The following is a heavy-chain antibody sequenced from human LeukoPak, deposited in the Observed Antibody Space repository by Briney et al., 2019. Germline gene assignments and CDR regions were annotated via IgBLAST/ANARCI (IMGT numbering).Heavy chain of an antibody. CDR3: SPAPPQRADSGSFFDY. V-gene: IGHV1-46*01. J-gene: IGHJ4*02. CDR2: ISPTGGSA. Sequence: ASVKVSCKTSGDTFSSYYIHWVRQAPGQGLEWMGIISPTGGSADYAQKFQGRVTVTWDTSTNTAYMGLSSLTSQYTAIYFCSPAPPQRADSGSFFDYWGPGSLVTVSS. CDR1: GDTFSSYY. D-gene: IGHD1-26*01.